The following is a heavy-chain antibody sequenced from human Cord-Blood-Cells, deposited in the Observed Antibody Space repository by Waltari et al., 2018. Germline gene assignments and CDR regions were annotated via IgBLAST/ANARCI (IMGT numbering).Heavy chain of an antibody. Sequence: QVQLVESGGGVVQPGRSLRLPCAASGFTFSSYAMHWVRQAPGKGLEWVAVISYDGSNKYYADSVKGRFTISRDNSKNTLYLQMNSLRAEDTAVYYCARDKAGTTQGAFDIWGQGTMVTVSS. V-gene: IGHV3-30-3*01. CDR3: ARDKAGTTQGAFDI. CDR1: GFTFSSYA. J-gene: IGHJ3*02. D-gene: IGHD1-1*01. CDR2: ISYDGSNK.